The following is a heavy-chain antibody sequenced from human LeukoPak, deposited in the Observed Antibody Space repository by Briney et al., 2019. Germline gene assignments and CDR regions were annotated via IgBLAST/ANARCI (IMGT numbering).Heavy chain of an antibody. Sequence: SETLSLTCAVYGGSFNAYYWNWIRQPPGKGLEWIGEIHHSGSTNYNPSLKSRATLSVDTSKSRFSLKLTSMTAADTAVYFCARALLSRRHSSIWYPLDSWGQGTLVTVSS. CDR2: IHHSGST. J-gene: IGHJ4*02. CDR3: ARALLSRRHSSIWYPLDS. D-gene: IGHD6-13*01. CDR1: GGSFNAYY. V-gene: IGHV4-34*01.